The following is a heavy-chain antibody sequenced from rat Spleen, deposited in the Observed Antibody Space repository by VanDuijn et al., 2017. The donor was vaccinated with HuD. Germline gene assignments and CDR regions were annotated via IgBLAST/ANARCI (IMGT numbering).Heavy chain of an antibody. CDR2: MWRSGST. CDR1: GFSLTSYS. D-gene: IGHD5-1*01. Sequence: QVQLKESGPGLVQPSETLSLTCTVSGFSLTSYSVSWVRQPPGKGLEWVGVMWRSGSTEYNSALKSRLSISRDTSKNHIFLKINSLQSEDTTTYYCARAPGNGYVMDAWGQGASVTVSS. V-gene: IGHV2-45*01. CDR3: ARAPGNGYVMDA. J-gene: IGHJ4*01.